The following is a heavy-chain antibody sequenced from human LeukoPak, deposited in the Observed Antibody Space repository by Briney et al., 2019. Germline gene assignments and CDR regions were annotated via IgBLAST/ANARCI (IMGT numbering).Heavy chain of an antibody. CDR1: GFTFSSYG. CDR3: ARDRDYYDSSGYHDPEFDY. J-gene: IGHJ4*02. V-gene: IGHV3-33*01. D-gene: IGHD3-22*01. CDR2: IWYDGSNK. Sequence: GGSLRLSRAASGFTFSSYGMHWVRQAPGKGLEWVAVIWYDGSNKYYADSVKGRFTISRDNSKNTLYLQMNSLRAEDTAVYYCARDRDYYDSSGYHDPEFDYWGQGTLVTVSS.